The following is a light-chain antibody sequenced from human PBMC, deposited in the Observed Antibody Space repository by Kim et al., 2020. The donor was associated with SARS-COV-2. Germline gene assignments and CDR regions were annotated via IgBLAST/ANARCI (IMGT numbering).Light chain of an antibody. CDR1: QGISNY. Sequence: ADVGDRVTSTCRASQGISNYLAWYQQKPGKVPKLLIYAASTLQAGVPTRFSGSGSGTDFTLTISSLQPEDVATYYCQKYNSAPRTFGQGTKVDIK. V-gene: IGKV1-27*01. J-gene: IGKJ1*01. CDR2: AAS. CDR3: QKYNSAPRT.